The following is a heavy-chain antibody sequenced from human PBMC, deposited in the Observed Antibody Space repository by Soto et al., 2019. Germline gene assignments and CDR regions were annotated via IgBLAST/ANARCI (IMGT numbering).Heavy chain of an antibody. CDR3: ARNPDIAVAGIGAFDI. CDR1: GYTFTSYG. V-gene: IGHV1-18*01. Sequence: GASVKVSCKASGYTFTSYGISWVRQAPGQGLEWMGWISAYNGNTNYAQKLQGRVTMTTDTSTSTAYMELRSLRSDDTAVYYCARNPDIAVAGIGAFDIWGQGTMVTVSS. D-gene: IGHD6-19*01. CDR2: ISAYNGNT. J-gene: IGHJ3*02.